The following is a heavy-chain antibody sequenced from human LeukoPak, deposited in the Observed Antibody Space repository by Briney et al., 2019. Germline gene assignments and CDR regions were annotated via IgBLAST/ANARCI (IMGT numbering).Heavy chain of an antibody. V-gene: IGHV1-18*01. CDR2: ISAYNGNT. J-gene: IGHJ4*02. Sequence: ASVKVSCKASGYTFTSYGISWVRRAPGQGLEWMGWISAYNGNTNYTQKLQGRVTMTTDTSTSTAYMELRSLRSDDTAVYYCARALGYCSGGSCYYPPDYWGQGTLVTVSS. CDR3: ARALGYCSGGSCYYPPDY. D-gene: IGHD2-15*01. CDR1: GYTFTSYG.